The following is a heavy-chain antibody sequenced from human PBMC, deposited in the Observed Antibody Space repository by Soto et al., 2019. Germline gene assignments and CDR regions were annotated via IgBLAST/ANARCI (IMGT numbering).Heavy chain of an antibody. CDR3: ARGSAGIAVAGIPS. V-gene: IGHV4-61*01. CDR1: GGSVSSGSYY. CDR2: IYYSGST. J-gene: IGHJ4*02. Sequence: PSETLSLTCTVSGGSVSSGSYYWSWIRQPPGKGLEWIGYIYYSGSTNYNPSLKSRVTISVDTSKNQFSLKLSSVTAADTAVYYCARGSAGIAVAGIPSWGQGTLVTVSS. D-gene: IGHD6-19*01.